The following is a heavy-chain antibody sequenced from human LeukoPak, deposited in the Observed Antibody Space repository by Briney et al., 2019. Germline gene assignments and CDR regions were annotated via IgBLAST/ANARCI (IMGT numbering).Heavy chain of an antibody. CDR2: INPNSGDT. CDR1: GYTFTDYH. CDR3: ATLMAHLDY. Sequence: ASVKVSCKSFGYTFTDYHMHWVRQAPGQGLEWMGWINPNSGDTNYAQKFQGRVTMTRDTTISTAYMELSRLRSDDTAVFYCATLMAHLDYWGQGTLVTVSS. J-gene: IGHJ4*02. D-gene: IGHD2-8*01. V-gene: IGHV1-2*02.